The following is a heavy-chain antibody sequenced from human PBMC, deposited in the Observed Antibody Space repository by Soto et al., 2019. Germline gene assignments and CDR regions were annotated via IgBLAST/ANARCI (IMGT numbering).Heavy chain of an antibody. CDR3: ARGVPAAGTDWFDP. D-gene: IGHD6-13*01. CDR1: GGSISNYY. V-gene: IGHV4-4*07. Sequence: SETLSLTCTVSGGSISNYYWSWIRQSAEKRLEWIGRVSSTGSSYYNPSLKSRVTISVDTSKNQVSLNLTSVTAADTAVYYCARGVPAAGTDWFDPWGQGTLVTVS. CDR2: VSSTGSS. J-gene: IGHJ5*02.